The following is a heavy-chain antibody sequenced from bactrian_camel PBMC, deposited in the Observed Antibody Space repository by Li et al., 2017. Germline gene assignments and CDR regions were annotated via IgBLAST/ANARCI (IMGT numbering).Heavy chain of an antibody. CDR1: GFKMSTAF. V-gene: IGHV3S40*01. CDR2: IYTADGTG. Sequence: VQLVESGGGLVQPGGSLRLSCAASGFKMSTAFMRWVRQAPGKGLEWVSDIYTADGTGYYADSVKGRFTISRDNAKNTLYLQMNSLKPEDTAVYYCAAPPDDCYSDSWCPLHLFGYWGQGTQVTVS. J-gene: IGHJ6*01. D-gene: IGHD3*01. CDR3: AAPPDDCYSDSWCPLHLFGY.